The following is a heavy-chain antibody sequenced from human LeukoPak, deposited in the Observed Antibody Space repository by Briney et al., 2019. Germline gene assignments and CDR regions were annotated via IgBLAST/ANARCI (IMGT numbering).Heavy chain of an antibody. CDR3: AKDSVVNYFDY. V-gene: IGHV3-30*18. Sequence: GGSLRLPCAASGFTFSSYGMHWVRQAPGKGLEWVAVISYDGSNKYYADSVKGRFTISRDNSKNTLYLQMNSLRAEDTAVYYCAKDSVVNYFDYWGQGTLVTVSS. CDR2: ISYDGSNK. D-gene: IGHD2-21*01. CDR1: GFTFSSYG. J-gene: IGHJ4*02.